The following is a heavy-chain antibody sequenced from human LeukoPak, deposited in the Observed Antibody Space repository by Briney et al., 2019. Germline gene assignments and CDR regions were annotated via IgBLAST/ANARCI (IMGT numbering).Heavy chain of an antibody. CDR3: ARAYYYGSGSYLVNLAFDI. Sequence: ASVKVSCKASGYTFNGHYMHWVRQAPGQGLEWMGWINPNSGGTNYAQEFQGRVTMTRDTSISTAYMELSRLRSDDTAVHYCARAYYYGSGSYLVNLAFDIWGQGTMVTVSS. V-gene: IGHV1-2*02. D-gene: IGHD3-10*01. CDR2: INPNSGGT. CDR1: GYTFNGHY. J-gene: IGHJ3*02.